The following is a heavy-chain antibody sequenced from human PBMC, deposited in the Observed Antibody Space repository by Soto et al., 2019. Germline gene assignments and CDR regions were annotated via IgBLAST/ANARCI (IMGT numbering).Heavy chain of an antibody. D-gene: IGHD1-26*01. J-gene: IGHJ4*02. V-gene: IGHV1-18*01. CDR3: ARERQWDPLPY. CDR2: VSGYNRNT. Sequence: VQLVQSGAEVKKPGASVKVSCEAYGYTFRNYGITWVRQAPGQGLEWIGWVSGYNRNTNYAQKFGDRVTMTTDTSTSIAYLELRRLRIDDTAVYYCARERQWDPLPYWGPGTLLVVS. CDR1: GYTFRNYG.